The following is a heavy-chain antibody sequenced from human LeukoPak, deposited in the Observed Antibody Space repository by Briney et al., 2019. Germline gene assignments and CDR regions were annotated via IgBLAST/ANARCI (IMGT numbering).Heavy chain of an antibody. CDR1: GYTFTSYD. CDR3: ARSGRLERRSEYYYYGMDV. V-gene: IGHV1-8*01. D-gene: IGHD1-1*01. CDR2: MNPNSGNT. J-gene: IGHJ6*02. Sequence: ASVKVSCKASGYTFTSYDINWVRQATGQGLEWMGWMNPNSGNTGYAQKFQGRVTMTRNTSISTAYMELSSLRSEDTAVYYCARSGRLERRSEYYYYGMDVWGQGTTVTVSS.